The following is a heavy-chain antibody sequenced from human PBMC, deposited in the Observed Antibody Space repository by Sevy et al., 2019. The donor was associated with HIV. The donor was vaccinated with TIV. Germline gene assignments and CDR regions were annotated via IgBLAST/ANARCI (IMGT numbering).Heavy chain of an antibody. CDR2: IRSKANSYAT. J-gene: IGHJ3*02. V-gene: IGHV3-73*01. D-gene: IGHD1-1*01. CDR1: GFTFSGSA. CDR3: TRSAGPERRNDAFDI. Sequence: GGSLRLSCAASGFTFSGSAMHWVRQASGKGLEWVGRIRSKANSYATAYAASVKGRFTISRDDSKNTAYLQMNSLKTEATAVYYCTRSAGPERRNDAFDIWGQGTMVTVSS.